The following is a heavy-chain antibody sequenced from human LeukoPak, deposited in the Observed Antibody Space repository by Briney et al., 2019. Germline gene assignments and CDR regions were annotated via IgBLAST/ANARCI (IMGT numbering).Heavy chain of an antibody. J-gene: IGHJ5*02. CDR3: AKDSLGYEFPKVSDWFDP. CDR1: GFTFSSYA. D-gene: IGHD6-13*01. Sequence: GGSLRLSCAASGFTFSSYAMSWVRQAPGKGLEWVANIRQDGSDKYYVDSVKGRFTISRDNAKNSLYLQMNSLRAEDTAVYYCAKDSLGYEFPKVSDWFDPWGQGTLVTVSS. V-gene: IGHV3-7*01. CDR2: IRQDGSDK.